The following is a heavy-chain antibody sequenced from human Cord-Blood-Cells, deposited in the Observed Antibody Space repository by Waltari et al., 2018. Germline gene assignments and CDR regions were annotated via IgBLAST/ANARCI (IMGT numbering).Heavy chain of an antibody. CDR3: AKGGYCSSTSCYYDFWSGYYYYYGMDV. CDR2: SGGST. CDR1: GFTFSSYA. J-gene: IGHJ6*02. Sequence: EVQLVESGGGLVQPGGSLRHSCSASGFTFSSYAISWVRQAPWTGLEWVAASGGSTYYADSVKGRFTISRDNSKNTLYLQMNSLRAEDTAVYYCAKGGYCSSTSCYYDFWSGYYYYYGMDVWGQGTTVTVSS. D-gene: IGHD2-2*01. V-gene: IGHV3-23*04.